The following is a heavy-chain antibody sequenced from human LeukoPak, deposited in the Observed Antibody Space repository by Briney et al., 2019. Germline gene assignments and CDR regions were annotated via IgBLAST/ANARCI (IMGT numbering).Heavy chain of an antibody. CDR3: ARSGRYYYDSSGYYYDY. D-gene: IGHD3-22*01. J-gene: IGHJ4*02. CDR2: INHSGST. Sequence: SETLSLTCAVYGGSFSGYYWSWIRQPPGKGLEWSGEINHSGSTNYNPSLKSRVPISVDTSKNQFSLKLSSVTAAKTAVYYCARSGRYYYDSSGYYYDYWGQGTLVTVSS. V-gene: IGHV4-34*01. CDR1: GGSFSGYY.